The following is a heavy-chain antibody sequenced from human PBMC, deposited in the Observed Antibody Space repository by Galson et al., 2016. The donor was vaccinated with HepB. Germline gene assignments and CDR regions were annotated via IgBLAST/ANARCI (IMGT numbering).Heavy chain of an antibody. J-gene: IGHJ4*02. CDR3: ARDGGGLVSAAPDY. CDR2: ISAYDGNT. D-gene: IGHD2-2*01. V-gene: IGHV1-18*01. Sequence: SVKVSCKASGYIFSSYGINWVRQAPGQGLEWMGWISAYDGNTKNIEKVQGRLTMTTDTSTSTAYMELRSLRPDETAMYYCARDGGGLVSAAPDYWGQGTLVTVSS. CDR1: GYIFSSYG.